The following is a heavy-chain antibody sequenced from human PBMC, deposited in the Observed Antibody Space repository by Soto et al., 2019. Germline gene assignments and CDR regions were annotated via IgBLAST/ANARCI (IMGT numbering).Heavy chain of an antibody. CDR1: GYTFSNYG. CDR3: ARVVPGAEAWFGP. J-gene: IGHJ5*02. D-gene: IGHD2-2*01. CDR2: ISLYSDGT. Sequence: GASVKVSCKTSGYTFSNYGITWVRQAPGQPLEWLGWISLYSDGTNYAQKFQGRVSMATDTSTTTAYMELRSLRSDDTAVYYCARVVPGAEAWFGPWGQGTLVTVSS. V-gene: IGHV1-18*01.